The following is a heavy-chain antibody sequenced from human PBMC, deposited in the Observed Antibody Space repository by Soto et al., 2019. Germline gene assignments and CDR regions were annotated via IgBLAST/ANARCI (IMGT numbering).Heavy chain of an antibody. J-gene: IGHJ4*02. CDR2: INYRGTT. V-gene: IGHV4-39*02. CDR1: GGSIISGDYY. D-gene: IGHD3-16*01. CDR3: ARETHFLRFGTAY. Sequence: SETLSLTCTVSGGSIISGDYYWAWIRQPPGEGLQWIGSINYRGTTYYHPSFDSRVTISVATSKNQFSLKLYSVTAADTAVYYCARETHFLRFGTAYWGQGRMVTVSS.